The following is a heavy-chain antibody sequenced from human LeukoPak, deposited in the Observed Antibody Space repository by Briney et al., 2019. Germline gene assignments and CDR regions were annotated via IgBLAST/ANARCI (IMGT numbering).Heavy chain of an antibody. J-gene: IGHJ4*02. Sequence: PSETLSLTCTVSGAAIASFYWSWIRQAPGKGLEWVGHIHYSGYTNYNPSLMSRVTISVDTSKNQFSLKLSSVTAADTAVYYCARHASSGGADYWGQGTLVTVSS. CDR1: GAAIASFY. CDR3: ARHASSGGADY. V-gene: IGHV4-59*08. D-gene: IGHD3-22*01. CDR2: IHYSGYT.